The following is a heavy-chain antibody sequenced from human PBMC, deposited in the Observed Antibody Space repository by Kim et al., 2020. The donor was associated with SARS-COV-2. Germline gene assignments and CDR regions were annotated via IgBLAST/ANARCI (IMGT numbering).Heavy chain of an antibody. D-gene: IGHD3-10*01. J-gene: IGHJ4*02. V-gene: IGHV1-3*01. Sequence: ASVKVSCKASGYTFTSYAMHWLRQAPGQRLEWMGWINAGNGYTKYSQKFQGRLTITRDTSASTAYMELSSLTSEDTAVYYCAKDWEVRGIKPDYWGQGTPVTVSS. CDR3: AKDWEVRGIKPDY. CDR1: GYTFTSYA. CDR2: INAGNGYT.